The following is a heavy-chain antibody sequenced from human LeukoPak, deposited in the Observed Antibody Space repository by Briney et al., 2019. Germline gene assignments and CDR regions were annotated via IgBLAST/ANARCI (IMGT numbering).Heavy chain of an antibody. Sequence: ASVKVSCKASGYTFTTYYMHWVRQAPGQGLEWMGIINPNGGSTTYAEKFQGRVTMTRDTSTSTVYMELSSLGSEDTAVYFCARRVYCSSSSCSHFDYWGQGTPVTVSS. CDR2: INPNGGST. CDR3: ARRVYCSSSSCSHFDY. CDR1: GYTFTTYY. D-gene: IGHD2-2*01. J-gene: IGHJ4*02. V-gene: IGHV1-46*01.